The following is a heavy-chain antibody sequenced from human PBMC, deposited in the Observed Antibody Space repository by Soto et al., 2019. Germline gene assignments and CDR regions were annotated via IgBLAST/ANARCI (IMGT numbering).Heavy chain of an antibody. J-gene: IGHJ3*02. CDR3: ASGAMVRGATDAFDI. D-gene: IGHD3-10*01. V-gene: IGHV3-72*01. CDR1: GFTFSEHY. Sequence: EVQLVESGGGLVQPGGSLRLSCAASGFTFSEHYMDWVRQAPGKGLEWVGRTRNKANSYTTEYAASVKGRFTISRDDSKNSLYLQMNSLKTEDTAVYYCASGAMVRGATDAFDIWGQGTMVTVSS. CDR2: TRNKANSYTT.